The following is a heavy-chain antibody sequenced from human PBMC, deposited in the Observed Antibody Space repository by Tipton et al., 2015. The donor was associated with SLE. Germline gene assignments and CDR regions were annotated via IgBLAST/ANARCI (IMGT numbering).Heavy chain of an antibody. D-gene: IGHD5-18*01. CDR2: IYYSGST. Sequence: TLSLTCTVSGASISNTSYYWGWIRQPPGKGLEWIGNIYYSGSTHHNPSLKSRVTISVDTSKNEFSLNLNSVTAADTAVYYCAGALDTTMGPFDCWGQGTLVTVSS. J-gene: IGHJ4*02. CDR1: GASISNTSYY. CDR3: AGALDTTMGPFDC. V-gene: IGHV4-39*07.